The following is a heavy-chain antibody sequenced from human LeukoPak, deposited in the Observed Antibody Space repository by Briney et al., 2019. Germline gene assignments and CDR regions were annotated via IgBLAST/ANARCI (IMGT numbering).Heavy chain of an antibody. CDR3: ARDVGGYSYGYRPTELYWYFDL. V-gene: IGHV4-4*08. D-gene: IGHD5-18*01. J-gene: IGHJ2*01. CDR2: ISTSGST. CDR1: GGSISSYY. Sequence: SETLSLTCTVSGGSISSYYWSWVRQPPGKGLEWIGRISTSGSTNYNPSLKSRLTISIDTSKNQFSLKLSSVTAADTAVYYCARDVGGYSYGYRPTELYWYFDLWGRGTLVTVSS.